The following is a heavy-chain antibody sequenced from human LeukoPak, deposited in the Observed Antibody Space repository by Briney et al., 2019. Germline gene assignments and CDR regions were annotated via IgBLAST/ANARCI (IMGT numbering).Heavy chain of an antibody. CDR2: IHYSGST. Sequence: PSETLSLTCTVSGGSINSYYWSWIRQPPGKGLEWIGYIHYSGSTNYNPSLKSRVTISVNTSKNQSPLQLTSVPAADTAVYYSAREVGHTKALFDYWGQGTLVPVSS. V-gene: IGHV4-59*08. J-gene: IGHJ4*02. CDR3: AREVGHTKALFDY. CDR1: GGSINSYY. D-gene: IGHD1-26*01.